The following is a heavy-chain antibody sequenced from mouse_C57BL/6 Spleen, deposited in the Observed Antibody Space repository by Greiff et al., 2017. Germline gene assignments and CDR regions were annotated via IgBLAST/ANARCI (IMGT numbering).Heavy chain of an antibody. J-gene: IGHJ2*01. CDR2: IYPRSGNT. D-gene: IGHD1-1*01. Sequence: QVQLQQSGAELARPGASVKLSCKASGYTFTSYGISWVKQRTGQGLEWIGEIYPRSGNTYYNEKFKGKDTLTADKSSSTAYRELRSLTSEDSAVYFCARGDYGSSYGYYFDYWGQGTTLTVSS. CDR3: ARGDYGSSYGYYFDY. CDR1: GYTFTSYG. V-gene: IGHV1-81*01.